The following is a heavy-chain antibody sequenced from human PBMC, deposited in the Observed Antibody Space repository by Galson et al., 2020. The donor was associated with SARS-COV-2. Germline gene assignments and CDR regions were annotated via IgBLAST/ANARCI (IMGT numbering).Heavy chain of an antibody. J-gene: IGHJ6*02. V-gene: IGHV3-30*04. CDR3: AGSQAMENYYYYGMDV. CDR1: GFTFSSYA. CDR2: ISYDGSNK. Sequence: LKISCAASGFTFSSYAMHWVRQAPGKGLEWVAVISYDGSNKYYADSVKGRFTISRDNSKNTLYLQMNSLRAEDTAVYYCAGSQAMENYYYYGMDVWGQGTTVTVSS. D-gene: IGHD5-18*01.